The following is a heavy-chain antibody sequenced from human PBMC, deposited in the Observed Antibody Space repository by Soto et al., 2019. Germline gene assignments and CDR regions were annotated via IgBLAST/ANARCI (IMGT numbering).Heavy chain of an antibody. J-gene: IGHJ2*01. CDR1: GGTFSRYA. V-gene: IGHV1-69*12. CDR3: AQTLGSAVAGPGRFDL. Sequence: QVQLVQSGAEVKKPGSSVKVSCKASGGTFSRYAISWVRQAPGQGREWRGGITPMFGTANYAQKFQGRVTITADESTSTVHMELRRLRSEDTAVYYCAQTLGSAVAGPGRFDLWGRGPLVIVSS. CDR2: ITPMFGTA. D-gene: IGHD6-19*01.